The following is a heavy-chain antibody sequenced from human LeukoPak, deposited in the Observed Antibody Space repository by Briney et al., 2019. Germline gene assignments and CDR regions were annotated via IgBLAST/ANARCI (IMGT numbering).Heavy chain of an antibody. CDR3: AKGSIAAHDAKTTLDY. CDR1: GFTVSSNY. D-gene: IGHD6-13*01. J-gene: IGHJ4*02. CDR2: ISGSGGST. V-gene: IGHV3-23*01. Sequence: GGSLRLSCAASGFTVSSNYMSWVRQAPGKGLEWVSAISGSGGSTYYADSVRGRFTISRDNSKNTLYVQMNSLRVEDTAVYYCAKGSIAAHDAKTTLDYWGQGTLVTVSS.